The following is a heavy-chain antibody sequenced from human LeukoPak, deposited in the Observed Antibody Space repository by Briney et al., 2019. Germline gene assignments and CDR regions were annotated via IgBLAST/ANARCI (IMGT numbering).Heavy chain of an antibody. J-gene: IGHJ4*02. CDR1: GDSIISYY. V-gene: IGHV4-4*07. CDR2: THASGDT. Sequence: SETLSLTCTVSGDSIISYYWSWIRQPAGKGLEWTGRTHASGDTNYNPSLKSRVTMSVDTSKNQFSLQLNSVTPEDAAVYYCARWGHAPHYFDYWGQGTLVTVSS. D-gene: IGHD3-16*01. CDR3: ARWGHAPHYFDY.